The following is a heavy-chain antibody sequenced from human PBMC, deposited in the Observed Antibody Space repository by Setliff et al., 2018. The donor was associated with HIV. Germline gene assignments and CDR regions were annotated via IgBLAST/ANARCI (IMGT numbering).Heavy chain of an antibody. J-gene: IGHJ5*02. D-gene: IGHD3-10*01. CDR2: IYTSGST. CDR3: ASGGPLGWVRGVSNWFDP. CDR1: GGSISSYY. V-gene: IGHV4-4*07. Sequence: SETLSLTCTVSGGSISSYYWSWIRQPAGKGLEWIGRIYTSGSTNYDPSLKSRVTMSVDTSKNQFSLKLSSVTAADTAVYYCASGGPLGWVRGVSNWFDPWGQGTLVTVSS.